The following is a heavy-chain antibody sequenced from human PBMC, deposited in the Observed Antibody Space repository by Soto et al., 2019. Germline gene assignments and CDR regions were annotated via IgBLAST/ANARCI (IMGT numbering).Heavy chain of an antibody. CDR3: ARDLWVEPELYYYGMDV. J-gene: IGHJ6*02. Sequence: SETLSLTCTVSGDSISSADYYWIWIRHTPGKGLEWIGHIFYSGTTYYNPSLKSRLTISVDTSKNHFSLRLTSVTAADTAVYYCARDLWVEPELYYYGMDVWGQGTTVTVSS. V-gene: IGHV4-30-4*01. CDR2: IFYSGTT. D-gene: IGHD1-1*01. CDR1: GDSISSADYY.